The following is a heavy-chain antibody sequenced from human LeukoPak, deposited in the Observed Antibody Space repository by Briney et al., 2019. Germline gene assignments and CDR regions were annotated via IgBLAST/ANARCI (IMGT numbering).Heavy chain of an antibody. J-gene: IGHJ2*01. D-gene: IGHD3-10*01. V-gene: IGHV3-23*01. CDR3: AKDVFLPGDWGFYWYFDL. CDR1: GFTFSSYA. CDR2: ISGSGGST. Sequence: PGGSLRLSCAASGFTFSSYAMSWVRQAPGKGLEWVSAISGSGGSTYYADSVKGRFTISRDNSKNTLYLQMNSLRAEDTAVYYCAKDVFLPGDWGFYWYFDLWGRGTLVTVSS.